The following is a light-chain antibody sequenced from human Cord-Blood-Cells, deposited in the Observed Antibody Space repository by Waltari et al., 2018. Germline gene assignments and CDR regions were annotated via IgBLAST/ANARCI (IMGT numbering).Light chain of an antibody. CDR2: DVS. CDR1: SSDVGGSNY. V-gene: IGLV2-14*01. J-gene: IGLJ3*02. CDR3: SSYTSSSTLV. Sequence: QSALTQPASVSGSPGQSITISCTGTSSDVGGSNYVSWYQQHPGKAPKLMIYDVSKRPSGVSNRFSGSKSGNTASLTISGLHAEDEADYYCSSYTSSSTLVFGGGTKLTVL.